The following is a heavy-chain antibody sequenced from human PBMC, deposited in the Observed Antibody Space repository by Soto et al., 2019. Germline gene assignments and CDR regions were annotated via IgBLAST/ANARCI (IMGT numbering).Heavy chain of an antibody. D-gene: IGHD3-10*01. J-gene: IGHJ6*02. CDR2: ISYDGSNK. CDR1: GFTFSSYA. V-gene: IGHV3-30-3*01. CDR3: ARDHYYGSGSYYYYGMDV. Sequence: GGSLRLSCAASGFTFSSYAMHWVRQAPGKGLEWVAVISYDGSNKYYADSVKGRFNISRDNSKNMLYLQMNSLRAEDTVFYYCARDHYYGSGSYYYYGMDVWGQGTTVTVSS.